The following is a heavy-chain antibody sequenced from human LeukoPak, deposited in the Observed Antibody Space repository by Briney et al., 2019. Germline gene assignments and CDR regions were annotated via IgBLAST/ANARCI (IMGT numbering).Heavy chain of an antibody. J-gene: IGHJ6*03. V-gene: IGHV1-8*01. Sequence: ASVKVSCTASGYTFTSYDINWVRQATGQGLEWMGWMNPNSGNTGYAQKFQGRVTMTRNTSISTAYMELSSLRSEDTAVYYCARGSIAVAGTINYYMDVWGKGTTVTISS. CDR2: MNPNSGNT. D-gene: IGHD6-19*01. CDR1: GYTFTSYD. CDR3: ARGSIAVAGTINYYMDV.